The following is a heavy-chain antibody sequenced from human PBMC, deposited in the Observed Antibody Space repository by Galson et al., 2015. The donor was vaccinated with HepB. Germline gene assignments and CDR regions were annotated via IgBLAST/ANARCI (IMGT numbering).Heavy chain of an antibody. D-gene: IGHD1-26*01. Sequence: SLRLYCAASGFTFGDYAMSWFRQAPGKGLEWVGFIRSKAYGGTTEYAASVKGRFTISRDDSKSIAYLQMNSLKTEDTAVYYCTRALPEWELAFDYWGQGTLVTVSS. CDR3: TRALPEWELAFDY. CDR2: IRSKAYGGTT. CDR1: GFTFGDYA. V-gene: IGHV3-49*03. J-gene: IGHJ4*02.